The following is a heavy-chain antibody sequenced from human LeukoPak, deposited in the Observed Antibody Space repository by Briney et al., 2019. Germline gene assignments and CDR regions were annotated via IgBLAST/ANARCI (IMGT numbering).Heavy chain of an antibody. CDR1: GSTFSSYW. D-gene: IGHD2-2*01. J-gene: IGHJ6*02. V-gene: IGHV3-74*01. CDR3: ASVRPGSTTNGNYGMDV. CDR2: INSDGSST. Sequence: GSLRLSCAASGSTFSSYWMHWVRQAPGKGLVWVSRINSDGSSTSYADSVKGRFTVSRDNAKNTLYLQMNSLRAEDTAVYYCASVRPGSTTNGNYGMDVWGQGTTVTVSS.